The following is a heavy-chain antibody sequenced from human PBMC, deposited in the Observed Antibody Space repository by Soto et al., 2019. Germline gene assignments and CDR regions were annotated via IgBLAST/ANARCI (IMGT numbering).Heavy chain of an antibody. CDR3: ARDYGWLSANFDY. CDR1: GFTFSSYA. CDR2: ISYDGSNK. Sequence: GGSLRLSCAASGFTFSSYAMHWVRQAPGKGLEWVAVISYDGSNKYYADSVKGRFTISRDNSKNTLYLQMNSLRAEDTAVYYCARDYGWLSANFDYWGQGTLVTVSS. J-gene: IGHJ4*02. V-gene: IGHV3-30-3*01. D-gene: IGHD5-18*01.